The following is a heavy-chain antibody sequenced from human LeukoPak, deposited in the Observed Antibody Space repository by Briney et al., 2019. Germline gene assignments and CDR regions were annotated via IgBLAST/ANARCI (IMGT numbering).Heavy chain of an antibody. V-gene: IGHV3-30*01. CDR3: ARIVEMANYFDY. D-gene: IGHD5-24*01. CDR2: ISYDGSNK. CDR1: GFTFSSYA. Sequence: GGSQRLSCAASGFTFSSYAMHWVRQAPGKGLEWVAVISYDGSNKYYADSVKGRFTISRDNSKNTLYLQMNSLRAEDTAVYYCARIVEMANYFDYWGQGTLVTVSS. J-gene: IGHJ4*02.